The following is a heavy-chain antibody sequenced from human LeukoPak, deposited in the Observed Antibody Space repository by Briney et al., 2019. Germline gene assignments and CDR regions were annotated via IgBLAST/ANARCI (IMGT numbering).Heavy chain of an antibody. Sequence: SETLSLTCTVSGGSISSSNYYWGWIRQPPGKGLELIASIHYSETTYYNPSPKSLSTISVDTYKYHFSLKLSSVTAADPAVYYCARGPTYQPIDFWGQGTLVTVSS. J-gene: IGHJ4*02. D-gene: IGHD2-2*01. V-gene: IGHV4-39*02. CDR1: GGSISSSNYY. CDR3: ARGPTYQPIDF. CDR2: IHYSETT.